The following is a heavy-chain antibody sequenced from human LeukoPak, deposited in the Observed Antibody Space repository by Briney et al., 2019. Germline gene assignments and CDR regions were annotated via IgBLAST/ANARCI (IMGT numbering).Heavy chain of an antibody. Sequence: GGSLRLSCAASGFTFSSYGMSWVRQAPGKGLEWVSSISRSGGATYYADSVKGRFTISRDNSRNTLSLHMNSLRAEDTAVYFCAKHAGGHDLDALDIWGQGTMVTVSS. J-gene: IGHJ3*02. CDR1: GFTFSSYG. D-gene: IGHD2-2*01. V-gene: IGHV3-23*01. CDR2: ISRSGGAT. CDR3: AKHAGGHDLDALDI.